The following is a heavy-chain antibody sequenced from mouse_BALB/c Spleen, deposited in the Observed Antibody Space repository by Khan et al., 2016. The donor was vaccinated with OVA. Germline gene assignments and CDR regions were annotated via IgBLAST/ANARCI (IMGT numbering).Heavy chain of an antibody. V-gene: IGHV3-2*02. CDR3: ASGRLLRRYQDYFAY. CDR2: IGYSGST. Sequence: EVQLQESGPGLLKPSHSLSFSCTATGYSFTSDYAWNWIRRFPGNKLEWLAYIGYSGSTTYNPSLRSGNAMSRDTSKNQFFLRLNSVTTENTATDYCASGRLLRRYQDYFAYWGQGTMLTVSS. CDR1: GYSFTSDYA. D-gene: IGHD1-1*01. J-gene: IGHJ2*01.